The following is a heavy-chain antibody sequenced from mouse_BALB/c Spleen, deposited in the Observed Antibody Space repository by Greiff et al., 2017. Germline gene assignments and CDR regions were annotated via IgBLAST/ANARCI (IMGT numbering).Heavy chain of an antibody. J-gene: IGHJ4*01. V-gene: IGHV5-6*01. Sequence: EVKVVESGGDLVKPGGSLKLSCAASGFTFSSYGMSWVRQTPDKRLEWVATISSGGSYTYYPDSVKGRFTISRDNAKNTLYLQMSSLKSEDTAMYYCARQGGSTGAMDYWGQGTSVTVSS. CDR3: ARQGGSTGAMDY. CDR1: GFTFSSYG. CDR2: ISSGGSYT.